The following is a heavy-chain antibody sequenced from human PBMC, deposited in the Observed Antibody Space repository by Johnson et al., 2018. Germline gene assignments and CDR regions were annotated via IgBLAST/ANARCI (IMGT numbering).Heavy chain of an antibody. D-gene: IGHD3-10*01. J-gene: IGHJ3*02. CDR1: GYTFTSYG. V-gene: IGHV1-18*01. CDR2: ISAYNGNT. Sequence: VQLVESGAEVKKPGASVKVSCKASGYTFTSYGISWVRQAPGQGLEWMGWISAYNGNTNYAQKLQGRATMTTDTSTSTAYRELRSLRSDDRAVYYSARDLYLAFDSWCQVTMVTVSS. CDR3: ARDLYLAFDS.